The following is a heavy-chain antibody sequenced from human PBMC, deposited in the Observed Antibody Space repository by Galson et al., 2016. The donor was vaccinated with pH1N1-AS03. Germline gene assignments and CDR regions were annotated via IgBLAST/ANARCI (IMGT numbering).Heavy chain of an antibody. CDR2: IFPGDSDT. D-gene: IGHD4-17*01. J-gene: IGHJ4*02. Sequence: QSGAEVTRPGESLKISRKGSGYTFTKYWIGWVRQMPGKGLEWMGIIFPGDSDTRYRPSFQGQVTISADKSISTAYLQLNSLKASDTAMYYCARRAYGDYVDYFDYWGQGTLVTVSS. CDR1: GYTFTKYW. CDR3: ARRAYGDYVDYFDY. V-gene: IGHV5-51*01.